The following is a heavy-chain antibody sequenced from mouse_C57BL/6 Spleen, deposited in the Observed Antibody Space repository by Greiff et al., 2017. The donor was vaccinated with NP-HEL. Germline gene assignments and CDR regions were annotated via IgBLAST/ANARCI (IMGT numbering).Heavy chain of an antibody. CDR3: ARRVTTEWYFDV. J-gene: IGHJ1*03. D-gene: IGHD1-1*01. V-gene: IGHV4-1*01. CDR1: TVDFSRYW. Sequence: PAATVDFSRYWMSWVRRAPGKGLEWIGEINPDSSTINYAPSLKDKFIISRDNAKNTLYLQMSKVRSEDTALYYCARRVTTEWYFDVWGTGTTVTVAT. CDR2: INPDSSTI.